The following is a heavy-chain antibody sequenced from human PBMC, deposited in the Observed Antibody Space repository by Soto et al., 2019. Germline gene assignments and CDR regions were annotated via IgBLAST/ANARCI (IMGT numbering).Heavy chain of an antibody. D-gene: IGHD1-7*01. CDR1: GYTFTSYG. CDR2: ISAYNGNT. Sequence: ASVKVSCKASGYTFTSYGISWVRQAPGQGLEWMGWISAYNGNTNYAQKLQGRVTMTTDTSTSTAYMELRSLRSDDTAVYYCARGLFTGTTFTYYMDVWGKGTTVTVSS. J-gene: IGHJ6*03. V-gene: IGHV1-18*01. CDR3: ARGLFTGTTFTYYMDV.